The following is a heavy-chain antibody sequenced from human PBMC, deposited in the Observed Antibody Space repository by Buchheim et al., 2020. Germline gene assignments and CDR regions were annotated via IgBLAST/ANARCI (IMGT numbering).Heavy chain of an antibody. CDR1: GGPISSGSYY. CDR3: ARLSIAVAGGFDY. J-gene: IGHJ4*02. CDR2: IYTSGST. Sequence: QVQLQESGPGLVKPSQTLSLTCTVSGGPISSGSYYWSWIRQPAGKGLEWIGRIYTSGSTNYNPSLKSRVTISVDTSKNQFSLKLSSVTAADTAVYYCARLSIAVAGGFDYWGQGTL. D-gene: IGHD6-19*01. V-gene: IGHV4-61*02.